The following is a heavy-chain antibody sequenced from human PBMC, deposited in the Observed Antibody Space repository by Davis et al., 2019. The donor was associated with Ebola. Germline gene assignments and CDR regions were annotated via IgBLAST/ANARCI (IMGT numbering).Heavy chain of an antibody. CDR1: GFTFSSCG. V-gene: IGHV3-23*01. Sequence: PGGSLRLSCAASGFTFSSCGMSWVRQAPGKGLEWVSFISNSGDRTYYADSVKGRFTISRDDSKNTLSLQMNSLRAEDTALYYCAKDWQPSIWGQGTLVTVSS. J-gene: IGHJ4*02. D-gene: IGHD1-14*01. CDR2: ISNSGDRT. CDR3: AKDWQPSI.